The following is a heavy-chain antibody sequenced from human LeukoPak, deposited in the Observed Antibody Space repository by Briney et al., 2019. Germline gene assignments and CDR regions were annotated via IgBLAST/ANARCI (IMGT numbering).Heavy chain of an antibody. V-gene: IGHV4-4*07. CDR2: IHSGGTT. CDR3: AAGLVWFGESSHPQYFDF. Sequence: SETLSLTCTVSGGSIGDDYFTWIRQPAGKGLEWIGRIHSGGTTNYNPSLMSRVTLSIDTSKKQISLRLTSMTAADTALYYCAAGLVWFGESSHPQYFDFWGQGSLFTVSS. J-gene: IGHJ4*02. CDR1: GGSIGDDY. D-gene: IGHD3-10*01.